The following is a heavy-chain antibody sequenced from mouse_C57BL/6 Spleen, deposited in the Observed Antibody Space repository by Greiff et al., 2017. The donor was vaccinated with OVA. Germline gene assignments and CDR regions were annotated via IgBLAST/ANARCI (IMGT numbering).Heavy chain of an antibody. V-gene: IGHV1-18*01. Sequence: VQLQQSGPELVKPGASVKIPCKASGYTFTDYNMDWVKQSHGKSLEWIGDINPNNGGTNYNQKFKGKATLTVDKSSSTAYMKLRSLTSEATAVYYGARSGDSSYWYFDVWGTGTTVTVSS. D-gene: IGHD1-1*01. CDR3: ARSGDSSYWYFDV. J-gene: IGHJ1*03. CDR2: INPNNGGT. CDR1: GYTFTDYN.